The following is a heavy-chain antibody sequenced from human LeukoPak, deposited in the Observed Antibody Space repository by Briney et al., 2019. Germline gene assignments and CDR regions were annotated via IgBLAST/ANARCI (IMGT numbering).Heavy chain of an antibody. CDR2: INPSGGST. CDR3: ASQPSYYYYMDV. J-gene: IGHJ6*03. Sequence: ASVKVSCKASGYTFTSYYMHWVRQAPGQGLEWMGIINPSGGSTSYAQKFQGRVTMTRDMSTSTVYMELSSLRSEDTAVYYCASQPSYYYYMDVWGKGTTVTISS. V-gene: IGHV1-46*01. CDR1: GYTFTSYY.